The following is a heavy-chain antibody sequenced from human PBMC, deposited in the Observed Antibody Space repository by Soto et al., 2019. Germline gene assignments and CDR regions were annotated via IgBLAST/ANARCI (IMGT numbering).Heavy chain of an antibody. CDR1: GGSVSSGSYY. CDR3: ARHVGGYYSYIDV. D-gene: IGHD2-15*01. V-gene: IGHV4-39*01. Sequence: SETLSLTGTVSGGSVSSGSYYWGWIRQPPGKGLEWIGSIYYSGNTYYNPSLKSRVTISIDTSKNQFSLKLSSVTAADTAMYYCARHVGGYYSYIDVWGKGTTVTVSS. J-gene: IGHJ6*03. CDR2: IYYSGNT.